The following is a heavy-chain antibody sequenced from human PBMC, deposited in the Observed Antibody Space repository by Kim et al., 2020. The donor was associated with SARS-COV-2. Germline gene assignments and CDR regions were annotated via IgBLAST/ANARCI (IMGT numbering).Heavy chain of an antibody. CDR1: GFTFSSFG. J-gene: IGHJ4*02. Sequence: GGSLRLSCAVSGFTFSSFGMTWVRQAPGKGLEWVSIISANGVNTYYADSVKGRFTISRDNSKNTLYLQMNSLRAEDTAVYYCARRGAAASYYFDYWGQGTLVTVSS. CDR3: ARRGAAASYYFDY. D-gene: IGHD6-13*01. CDR2: ISANGVNT. V-gene: IGHV3-23*01.